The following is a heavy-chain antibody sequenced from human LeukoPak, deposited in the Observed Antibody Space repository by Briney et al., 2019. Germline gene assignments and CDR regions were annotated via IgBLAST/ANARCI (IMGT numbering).Heavy chain of an antibody. CDR2: FDPEDGET. Sequence: ASVKVSCKVSGYTLTELSMHWVRQAPGKGLEWMGGFDPEDGETIYAQKFQGRVTMTEDTSTDTAYMELSSLRSEDTAVYYCATRGFDPDAFDIWGQGTMVTVSS. CDR3: ATRGFDPDAFDI. D-gene: IGHD3-9*01. J-gene: IGHJ3*02. V-gene: IGHV1-24*01. CDR1: GYTLTELS.